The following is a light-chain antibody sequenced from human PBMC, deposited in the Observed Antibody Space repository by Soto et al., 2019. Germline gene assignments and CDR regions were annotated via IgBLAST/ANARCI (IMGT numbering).Light chain of an antibody. J-gene: IGLJ2*01. Sequence: QSVLTQPPSVSAAPGQKVTISCSGRSSNIGNNYVSWYQQLPGTAPKLLIYENNKRPSGIPDRFSGSKSGTSATLGITGLQTGDEADYYCGTWDSSLSAVVFGGGTKLTV. V-gene: IGLV1-51*02. CDR3: GTWDSSLSAVV. CDR1: SSNIGNNY. CDR2: ENN.